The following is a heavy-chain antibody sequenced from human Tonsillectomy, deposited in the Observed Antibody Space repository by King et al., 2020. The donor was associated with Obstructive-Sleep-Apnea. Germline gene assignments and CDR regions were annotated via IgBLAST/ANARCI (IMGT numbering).Heavy chain of an antibody. CDR2: IYYIGST. CDR3: ARADRDIAMGLFDY. D-gene: IGHD5-18*01. CDR1: GGSISSNSY. Sequence: QLQESGPGLVKPSETLSLTCTVFGGSISSNSYWGWIRQPPGKGREWICHIYYIGSTYYNLSLKSRVTISVDTSRNQFSLELNSVTAADTAVYYCARADRDIAMGLFDYWGQGTLVTVSS. J-gene: IGHJ4*02. V-gene: IGHV4-39*07.